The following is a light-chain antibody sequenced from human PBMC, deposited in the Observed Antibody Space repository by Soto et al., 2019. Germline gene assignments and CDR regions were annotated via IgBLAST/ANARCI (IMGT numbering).Light chain of an antibody. V-gene: IGLV4-69*01. CDR2: LNSDGSH. J-gene: IGLJ2*01. CDR1: SGHSSYA. CDR3: QTWGTGIHVV. Sequence: QPVLTQSPSASASLGASVKLTCTLSSGHSSYAIAWHQQQPEKGPRYLMKLNSDGSHSKGDGIPDRFSGSSSGAERYLTISSLQSEDDADYYCQTWGTGIHVVFGGGIKLTVL.